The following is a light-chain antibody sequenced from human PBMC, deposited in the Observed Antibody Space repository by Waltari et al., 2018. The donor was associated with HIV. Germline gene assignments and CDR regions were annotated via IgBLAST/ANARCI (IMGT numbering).Light chain of an antibody. CDR2: KAS. J-gene: IGLJ2*01. CDR3: QSADSSGTVV. V-gene: IGLV3-25*03. Sequence: YELTQAPSVSVSPGQTARITCSGDALPTQYAYWYQQKPGQAPMLVMYKASERPSGIPERFSGSSSGTTVTLTISGVQAEDEADYYCQSADSSGTVVFGGGTKLTVL. CDR1: ALPTQY.